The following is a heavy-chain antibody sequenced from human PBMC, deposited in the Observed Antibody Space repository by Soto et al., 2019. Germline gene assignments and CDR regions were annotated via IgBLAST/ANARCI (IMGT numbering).Heavy chain of an antibody. D-gene: IGHD3-10*01. CDR2: INDSGNI. CDR1: GGSFSGYQ. CDR3: ARGLILWFGELSRRGGYYYYMDV. Sequence: QVQLQQWGAGLLKPSETLSLTCAVYGGSFSGYQWTWIRQTPGKGLEWIGEINDSGNINYNPSLKSRVTFFLDTTEKQISLKLSSVTAADTAVYYCARGLILWFGELSRRGGYYYYMDVWGEGTTVIVSS. J-gene: IGHJ6*03. V-gene: IGHV4-34*01.